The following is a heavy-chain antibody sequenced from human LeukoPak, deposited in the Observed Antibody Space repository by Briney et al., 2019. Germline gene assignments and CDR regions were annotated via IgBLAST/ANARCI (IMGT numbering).Heavy chain of an antibody. Sequence: RAGRSLRLSCAAPGFTFSSYAMHWVRQAPGKGLEWVAVISYDGSNKYYADSVKGRFTISRDNSKNTLYLQMNSLRAEDTAVYYCARESDYYDSSGYPPRWFDPWGQGTLVTVSS. J-gene: IGHJ5*02. V-gene: IGHV3-30*04. D-gene: IGHD3-22*01. CDR3: ARESDYYDSSGYPPRWFDP. CDR1: GFTFSSYA. CDR2: ISYDGSNK.